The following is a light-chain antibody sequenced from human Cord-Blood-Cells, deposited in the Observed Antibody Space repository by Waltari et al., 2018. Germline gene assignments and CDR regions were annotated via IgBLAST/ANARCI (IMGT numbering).Light chain of an antibody. CDR2: GAS. Sequence: EIVLTQSPGTLSLSPGARATLSCRASQSVSSSYLAWYQQKPSQAPRLLIYGASSRATGIPDRFSGSGSGTDFTLTISRLEPEDFAVYYCQQYGSSVFTFGPGTKVDIK. CDR3: QQYGSSVFT. V-gene: IGKV3-20*01. CDR1: QSVSSSY. J-gene: IGKJ3*01.